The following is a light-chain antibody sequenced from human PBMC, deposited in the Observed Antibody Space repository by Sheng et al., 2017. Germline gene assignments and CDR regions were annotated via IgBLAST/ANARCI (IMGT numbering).Light chain of an antibody. Sequence: SYELTQPPSVSVSPGQTASITCSGDKLGDKYACWYQQKPGQSPVLVIYQDSKRPSGIPERFSASNSGNTATLTISGTQAMDEADYYCQAWDNNTVVFGGGTKLTVL. CDR1: KLGDKY. CDR3: QAWDNNTVV. V-gene: IGLV3-1*01. CDR2: QDS. J-gene: IGLJ2*01.